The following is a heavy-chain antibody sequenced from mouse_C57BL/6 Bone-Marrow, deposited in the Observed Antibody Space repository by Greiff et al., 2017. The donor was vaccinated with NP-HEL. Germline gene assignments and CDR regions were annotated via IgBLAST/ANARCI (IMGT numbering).Heavy chain of an antibody. D-gene: IGHD1-1*01. CDR1: GYTFTTYP. CDR3: ARGSGSSPYAMDY. Sequence: VQLVESGAELVKPGASVKMSCKASGYTFTTYPIEWMKQNHGKSLEWIGNFHPYNDDTKYNEKFKGKATLTVEKSSSTVYLELSRLTSDDSAVYYCARGSGSSPYAMDYWGQGTSVTVSS. CDR2: FHPYNDDT. J-gene: IGHJ4*01. V-gene: IGHV1-47*01.